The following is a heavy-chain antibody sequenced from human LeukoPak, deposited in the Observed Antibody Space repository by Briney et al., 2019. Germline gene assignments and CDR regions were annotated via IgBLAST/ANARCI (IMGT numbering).Heavy chain of an antibody. D-gene: IGHD1-26*01. CDR1: GYTLTGYY. J-gene: IGHJ4*02. CDR2: INPNSGGT. Sequence: ASVKVSCKASGYTLTGYYMHWVRQAPGQGLEWTGSINPNSGGTNYAQKFQGRVTMTRDTSISTAYMELSRLRSDDTAVYYCARGEGNLSWEGFFDYWGQGTLVTVSS. CDR3: ARGEGNLSWEGFFDY. V-gene: IGHV1-2*02.